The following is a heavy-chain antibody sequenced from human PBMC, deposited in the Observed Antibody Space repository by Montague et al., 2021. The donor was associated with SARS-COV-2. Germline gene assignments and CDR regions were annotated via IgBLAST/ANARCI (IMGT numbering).Heavy chain of an antibody. Sequence: SETLSLTCAVSGGSFSGYYWRWIRQPPGKGLEWIGEINHSGSTNYNPSFKSRVTISVDTSKNQFSLKMSSVTAADTAVYYCTRDAAGAGIDYWGQGTLVTVSS. D-gene: IGHD6-19*01. J-gene: IGHJ4*02. CDR2: INHSGST. V-gene: IGHV4-34*01. CDR1: GGSFSGYY. CDR3: TRDAAGAGIDY.